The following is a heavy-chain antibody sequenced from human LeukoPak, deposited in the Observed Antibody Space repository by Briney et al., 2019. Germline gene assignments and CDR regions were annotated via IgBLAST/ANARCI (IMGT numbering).Heavy chain of an antibody. CDR3: ARGTVLNYYDSSGYHKSPGSVDY. Sequence: SETLSLTCTVSGGSISSGGYYWSWIRQHPGKGLEWIGYIYYSGSTNYNPSLKNRVTISVDTSKNQFSLKLSSVTAADTAVYYCARGTVLNYYDSSGYHKSPGSVDYWGQGTLVTVSS. CDR1: GGSISSGGYY. V-gene: IGHV4-61*08. J-gene: IGHJ4*02. D-gene: IGHD3-22*01. CDR2: IYYSGST.